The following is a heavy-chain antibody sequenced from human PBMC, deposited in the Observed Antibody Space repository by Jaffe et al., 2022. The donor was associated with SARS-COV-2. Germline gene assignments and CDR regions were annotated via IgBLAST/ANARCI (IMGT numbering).Heavy chain of an antibody. D-gene: IGHD3-16*01. J-gene: IGHJ4*02. CDR3: AKDVGGASFFDY. V-gene: IGHV3-23*04. Sequence: EVQLVESGGGLVQPGGSLRLSCAASGFTFSSFNFGMGWVRQAPGKGLEWVSTISGDGRNTHYADSVKGRFTISRDNSKNTLYLQLSSLRAEDTAVYYCAKDVGGASFFDYWGQGTLVTVSS. CDR2: ISGDGRNT. CDR1: GFTFSSFNFG.